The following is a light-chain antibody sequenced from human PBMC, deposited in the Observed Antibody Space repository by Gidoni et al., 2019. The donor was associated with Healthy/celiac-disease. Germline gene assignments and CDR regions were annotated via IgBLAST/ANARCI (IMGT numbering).Light chain of an antibody. CDR1: QSGLYSSNNKNY. CDR2: WAS. CDR3: QQYYSTPWT. V-gene: IGKV4-1*01. Sequence: DIVMTQSPDSLAVSLGESATINCKSSQSGLYSSNNKNYLAWYQKKPGQPPKLLIYWASTRECGVPDRFSGSGSGTDFTLTISSLQAEDVAVYYCQQYYSTPWTFGQXTKVEIK. J-gene: IGKJ1*01.